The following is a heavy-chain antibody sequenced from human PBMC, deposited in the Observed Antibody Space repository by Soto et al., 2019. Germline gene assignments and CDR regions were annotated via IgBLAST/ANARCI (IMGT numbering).Heavy chain of an antibody. CDR3: ARDLIAAREYYYYYYGMDV. Sequence: ASVKVSCKASGYTFTGYYMHWVRQAPGQGLEWMGWINPNSGGTNYAQKFQGWVTMTRDTSISTAYMELSRLRSDDTAVYYCARDLIAAREYYYYYYGMDVWGQGTTVTVSS. V-gene: IGHV1-2*04. J-gene: IGHJ6*02. CDR2: INPNSGGT. CDR1: GYTFTGYY. D-gene: IGHD6-6*01.